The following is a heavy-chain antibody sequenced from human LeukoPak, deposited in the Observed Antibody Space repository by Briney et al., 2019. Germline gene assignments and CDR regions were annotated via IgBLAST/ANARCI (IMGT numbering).Heavy chain of an antibody. J-gene: IGHJ4*02. Sequence: GGSLRLSCAASGFTFSSYSMNWVRQAPGKGLEWVSSISSSSSYIYYADSVKGRFTISRDNAKNSLYLQMNSLRAEDTAAYYCARGDGYYDSSGYFDYWGQGTLVTVSS. D-gene: IGHD3-22*01. CDR2: ISSSSSYI. V-gene: IGHV3-21*01. CDR1: GFTFSSYS. CDR3: ARGDGYYDSSGYFDY.